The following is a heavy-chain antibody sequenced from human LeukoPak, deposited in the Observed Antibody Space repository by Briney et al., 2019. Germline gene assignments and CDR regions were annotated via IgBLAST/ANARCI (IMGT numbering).Heavy chain of an antibody. Sequence: GGSLRLSCAASGFSFSNYWMHWVRQAPGRGLVWVSRISPDGSDTSYADSVKGRFTISRDNAKNSLYLQMNSLRAEDTAVYYCARDLGMVRGVPLDYWGQGTLVTVSS. D-gene: IGHD3-10*01. CDR3: ARDLGMVRGVPLDY. V-gene: IGHV3-74*01. J-gene: IGHJ4*02. CDR2: ISPDGSDT. CDR1: GFSFSNYW.